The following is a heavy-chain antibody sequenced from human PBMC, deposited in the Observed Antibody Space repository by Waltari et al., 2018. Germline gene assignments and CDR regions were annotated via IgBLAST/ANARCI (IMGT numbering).Heavy chain of an antibody. V-gene: IGHV3-53*01. CDR3: ARFDSSSLYFDY. CDR2: IYSGGRT. CDR1: GFTVSSNY. Sequence: EVQLVESGGGLIQPGGSLRLSCAASGFTVSSNYMSWVRQAPGKGLGWVSVIYSGGRTYYADSVKGRFTISRDNAKNTLYLQMNSLGAEDTAVYYCARFDSSSLYFDYWGQGTLVTVSS. D-gene: IGHD6-13*01. J-gene: IGHJ4*02.